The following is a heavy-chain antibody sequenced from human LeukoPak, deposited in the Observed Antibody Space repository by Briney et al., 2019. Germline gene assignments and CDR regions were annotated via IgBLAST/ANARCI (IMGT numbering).Heavy chain of an antibody. CDR2: ISSSSSTI. CDR3: ARAHDYCGKFDDY. V-gene: IGHV3-48*01. Sequence: GGSLRLSCAASGFTFSSYSMNWVRQAPGKGLEWVSYISSSSSTIYYADSVKGRFTISRDNAKNSLYLQMNSPRAEDTAVYYSARAHDYCGKFDDYWGQGPLVTVSS. D-gene: IGHD4-23*01. J-gene: IGHJ4*02. CDR1: GFTFSSYS.